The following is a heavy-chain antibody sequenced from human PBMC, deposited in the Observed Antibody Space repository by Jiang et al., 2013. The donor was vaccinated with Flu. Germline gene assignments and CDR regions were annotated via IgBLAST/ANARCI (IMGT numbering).Heavy chain of an antibody. CDR2: IFHSGTT. CDR3: ARGGGIRHYFDS. D-gene: IGHD3-16*01. CDR1: GVSITSSAW. V-gene: IGHV4-4*02. J-gene: IGHJ4*02. Sequence: GLVKPSGTLSLTCAVSGVSITSSAWWTWVRQSPGKGLEWIGEIFHSGTTHYNPSLKSRVTISLDKSNNQFSLNLNSLTAADTAVYYCARGGGIRHYFDSWGLGSLVTVFS.